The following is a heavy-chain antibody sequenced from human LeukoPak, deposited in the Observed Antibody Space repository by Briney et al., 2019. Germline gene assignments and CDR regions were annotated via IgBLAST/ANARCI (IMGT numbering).Heavy chain of an antibody. V-gene: IGHV4-34*01. CDR3: ARGAGGFRRELRWFY. Sequence: PSETLSLTCAVYGGSFSGYYWSWIRQPPGKGLEWIGEINHSGSTNYNPSLKSRVTISVDTSKNQFSLKLSSVTAADTAVYYCARGAGGFRRELRWFYWGQGTLVTVSS. J-gene: IGHJ4*02. CDR2: INHSGST. D-gene: IGHD1-7*01. CDR1: GGSFSGYY.